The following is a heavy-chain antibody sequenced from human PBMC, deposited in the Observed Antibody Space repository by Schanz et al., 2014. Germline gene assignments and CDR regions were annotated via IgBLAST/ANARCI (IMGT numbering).Heavy chain of an antibody. CDR2: IILVLAIS. V-gene: IGHV1-69*02. CDR1: GGTFNSYT. D-gene: IGHD2-2*01. CDR3: GMGTRPEAFDA. J-gene: IGHJ3*01. Sequence: QVQLVQSGAEVMKPGSSMKVSCTASGGTFNSYTITWVRQAPGQGLEWMGSIILVLAISDYAQKFQGRVTIAADKSTGTAYIELNSVRYEGTAIYYCGMGTRPEAFDAWGQGTMVTVSS.